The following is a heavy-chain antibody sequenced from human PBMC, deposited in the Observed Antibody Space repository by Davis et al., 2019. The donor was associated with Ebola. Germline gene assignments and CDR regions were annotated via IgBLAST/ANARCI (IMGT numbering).Heavy chain of an antibody. J-gene: IGHJ4*02. Sequence: MPSETLSLTCAVSGGSISSSNWWSWVRQPPGKGLEWIGEIYHSGSTNYNPSLKSRVTISVDTSKNQFSLKLSSVTAADTAVYYCAKDHYDSSGFFASHWGQGTLVTVSS. CDR3: AKDHYDSSGFFASH. D-gene: IGHD3-22*01. V-gene: IGHV4-4*02. CDR2: IYHSGST. CDR1: GGSISSSNW.